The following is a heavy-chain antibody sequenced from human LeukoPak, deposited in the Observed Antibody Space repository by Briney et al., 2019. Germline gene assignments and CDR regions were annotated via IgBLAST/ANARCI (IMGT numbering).Heavy chain of an antibody. CDR3: AKITYYDILTGYYMSQIYYFDY. Sequence: PGGSLRLSCAASGFSLSAYWMTWVRQAPGKGLEWVANINRDGSQKNHVDSVKGRFTISRDNAKNSLYLQMNSLRAEDTAVYYCAKITYYDILTGYYMSQIYYFDYWGQGTLVTVSS. D-gene: IGHD3-9*01. J-gene: IGHJ4*02. CDR2: INRDGSQK. CDR1: GFSLSAYW. V-gene: IGHV3-7*01.